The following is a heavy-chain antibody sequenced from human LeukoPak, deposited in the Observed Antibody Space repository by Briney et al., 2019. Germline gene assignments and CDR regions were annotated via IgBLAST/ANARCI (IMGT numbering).Heavy chain of an antibody. V-gene: IGHV1-46*01. Sequence: ASVKVSCKAPGYTFTSYYMHWIRQAPGQGPEWLGIINPHGGSTDYSHKFQDRVTMTSDTSTSTVYMELHSLSSEDTAVYFCARVGVTAATADYWGQGTLVTVSS. J-gene: IGHJ4*02. CDR1: GYTFTSYY. CDR2: INPHGGST. CDR3: ARVGVTAATADY. D-gene: IGHD6-25*01.